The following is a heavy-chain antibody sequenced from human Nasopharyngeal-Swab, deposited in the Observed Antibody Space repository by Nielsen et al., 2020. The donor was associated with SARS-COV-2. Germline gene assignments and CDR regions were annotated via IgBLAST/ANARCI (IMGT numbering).Heavy chain of an antibody. CDR1: GGSISSYY. D-gene: IGHD2-2*01. CDR3: AKIVVVPAARVFSYYYYMDV. J-gene: IGHJ6*03. V-gene: IGHV4-59*01. CDR2: IYYSGST. Sequence: SETLSLTCTVSGGSISSYYWRWIRQPPGKGLEWIGYIYYSGSTNYNPSLKSRVTISVDTSKNQFSLKLSSVTAADTAVYYCAKIVVVPAARVFSYYYYMDVWGKGTTVTVSS.